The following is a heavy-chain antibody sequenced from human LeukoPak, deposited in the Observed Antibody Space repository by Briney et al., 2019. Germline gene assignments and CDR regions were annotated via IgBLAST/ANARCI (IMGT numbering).Heavy chain of an antibody. CDR2: ISSSSSYI. CDR3: ARDHFSYFDY. J-gene: IGHJ4*02. CDR1: GLTFSSYS. Sequence: GGSLRLSCAASGLTFSSYSMNWVRQAPGKGLEWVSSISSSSSYIYYADSVKGRFTISRDNAKNSLYLQMNSLRAEDTAVYYCARDHFSYFDYWGQGTLVTVSS. V-gene: IGHV3-21*01.